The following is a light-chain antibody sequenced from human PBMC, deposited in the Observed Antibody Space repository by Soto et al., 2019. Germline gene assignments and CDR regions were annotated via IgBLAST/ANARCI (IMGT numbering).Light chain of an antibody. CDR3: QQYNSYAFS. V-gene: IGKV1-5*01. CDR1: QSINIW. Sequence: DIQMTQSPSTLSASVGDRVTITCRASQSINIWLAWYQQKAGKAPKLLIYDASTLESGVPSRFSGSGSRTEFTLTISSLQPEDFATYYCQQYNSYAFSFGPGTKVDIK. J-gene: IGKJ3*01. CDR2: DAS.